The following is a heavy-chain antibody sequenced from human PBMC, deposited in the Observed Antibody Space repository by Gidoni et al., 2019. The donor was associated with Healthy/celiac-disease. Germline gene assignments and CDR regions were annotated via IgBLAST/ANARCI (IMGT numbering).Heavy chain of an antibody. CDR1: GFTFSDYY. J-gene: IGHJ3*02. V-gene: IGHV3-11*01. Sequence: QVQLVASGGGLVKPAGSLSLSCAASGFTFSDYYMSWIRQDPGKGLEWVSYISSSGSTIDYADSVKGRVTISRDNAKNSLYLQMNSLRAEDTAVYYCARADGIVATINAFDIWGQGTMVTVSS. CDR2: ISSSGSTI. D-gene: IGHD5-12*01. CDR3: ARADGIVATINAFDI.